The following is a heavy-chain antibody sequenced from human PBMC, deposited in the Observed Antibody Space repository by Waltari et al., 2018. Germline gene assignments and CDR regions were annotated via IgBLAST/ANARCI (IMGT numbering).Heavy chain of an antibody. CDR2: VRRSGRT. CDR3: ARDRGRGLYLDS. Sequence: QLQLQESGPGLVKPSGTLSLTCGVSGDSMSSTDVWNWVRQPPVKGLEWIGQVRRSGRTNYNPSFASRVTVAMDTYNNHFSLRLTSATAADTAVYFCARDRGRGLYLDSWGPGILVTVSP. V-gene: IGHV4-4*02. J-gene: IGHJ4*02. CDR1: GDSMSSTDV. D-gene: IGHD2-15*01.